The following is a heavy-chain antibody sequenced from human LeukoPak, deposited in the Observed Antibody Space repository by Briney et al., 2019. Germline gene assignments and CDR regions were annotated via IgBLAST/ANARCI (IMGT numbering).Heavy chain of an antibody. CDR2: IYYSGST. D-gene: IGHD2-2*01. CDR3: ARQLGYCSSTSCYADKVDY. V-gene: IGHV4-39*01. CDR1: GGSISSSSYY. Sequence: SETLSLTCTVSGGSISSSSYYWRWIRPPPGKGLEWIGSIYYSGSTYYNPSLKSRVTIDTSKNQFSLKLSSVTAADTAVYYCARQLGYCSSTSCYADKVDYWGQGTLVTVSS. J-gene: IGHJ4*02.